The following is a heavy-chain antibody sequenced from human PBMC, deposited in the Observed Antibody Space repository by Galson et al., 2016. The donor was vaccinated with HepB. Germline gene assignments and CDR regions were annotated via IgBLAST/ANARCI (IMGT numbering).Heavy chain of an antibody. Sequence: ETLSLTCTVSDDSISSSNWWSWVRQPPGKGLDWIGEIFHSGSTNYNPSLKSRVPISVDKSKNQFPLKLSSVTAADTAVYYCARAEGYLVPADYYYYGMDVWGQGTTVTVSS. CDR3: ARAEGYLVPADYYYYGMDV. J-gene: IGHJ6*02. CDR2: IFHSGST. V-gene: IGHV4-4*02. CDR1: DDSISSSNW. D-gene: IGHD2-2*01.